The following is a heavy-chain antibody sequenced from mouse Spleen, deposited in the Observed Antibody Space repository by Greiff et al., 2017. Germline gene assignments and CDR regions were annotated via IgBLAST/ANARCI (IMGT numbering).Heavy chain of an antibody. CDR2: IWSGGST. Sequence: VKLVESGPGLVQPSQSLSITCTVSGFSLTSYGVHWVRQSPGKGLEWLGVIWSGGSTDYNAAFISRLSISKDNSKSQVFFKMNSLQADDTAIYYCARNERGDGYSIMDYWGQGTSVTVSS. CDR3: ARNERGDGYSIMDY. V-gene: IGHV2-2*01. D-gene: IGHD2-3*01. CDR1: GFSLTSYG. J-gene: IGHJ4*01.